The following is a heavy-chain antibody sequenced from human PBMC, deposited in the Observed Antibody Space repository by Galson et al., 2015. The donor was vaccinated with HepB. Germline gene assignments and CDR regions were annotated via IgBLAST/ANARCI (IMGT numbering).Heavy chain of an antibody. V-gene: IGHV1-69*13. CDR3: ARDYYYDSSGYYPWPINYYGMDV. CDR2: IIPIFGTA. Sequence: SVKVSCKASGGTFSRYAISWVRQAPGQGLEWMGGIIPIFGTANYAQKFQGRVTITADESTSTAYMELSSLRSEDTAVYYCARDYYYDSSGYYPWPINYYGMDVWGQGTTVTVSS. J-gene: IGHJ6*02. CDR1: GGTFSRYA. D-gene: IGHD3-22*01.